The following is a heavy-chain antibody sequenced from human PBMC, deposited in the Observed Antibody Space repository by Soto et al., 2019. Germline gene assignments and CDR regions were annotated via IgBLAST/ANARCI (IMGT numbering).Heavy chain of an antibody. V-gene: IGHV3-21*01. CDR1: GFTFSSYS. Sequence: EVQLVESGGGLVKPGGSLRLSCAASGFTFSSYSMNWVRQAPGKGLEWVSSISSSSSYIYYADSVKGRFTISRDNAKNSLYXQMNSLRAEDTAVYYCAREGVQHGSGPYYYYGMDVWGQGTTVTVSS. D-gene: IGHD3-10*01. CDR3: AREGVQHGSGPYYYYGMDV. CDR2: ISSSSSYI. J-gene: IGHJ6*02.